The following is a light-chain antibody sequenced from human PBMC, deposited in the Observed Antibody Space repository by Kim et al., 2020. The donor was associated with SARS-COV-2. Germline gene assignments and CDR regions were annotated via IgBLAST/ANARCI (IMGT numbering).Light chain of an antibody. V-gene: IGLV3-25*03. Sequence: SYELTQPPSVSVSPRQTARITCSGDALPKQYAYWYQQKPGQAPVLVIYKDSERPSGIPERFSGSSSGTTVTLTISGVQAEDEADYYCQSADSSGSYGLVFGGGTKLTVL. CDR2: KDS. CDR3: QSADSSGSYGLV. J-gene: IGLJ3*02. CDR1: ALPKQY.